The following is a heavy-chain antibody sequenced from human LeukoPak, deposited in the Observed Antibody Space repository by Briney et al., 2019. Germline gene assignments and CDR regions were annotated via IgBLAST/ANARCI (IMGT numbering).Heavy chain of an antibody. Sequence: ASVRVSCKASGYTFTTYGISWVRQAPGQGLEWMGWISVYSGNTNYAQKLQGRVTMTTDTSTSTAYMELRSLRSDDTAVYYCAREEVDSSGYFLNFDYWGQGTLVTVSS. D-gene: IGHD3-22*01. CDR1: GYTFTTYG. CDR3: AREEVDSSGYFLNFDY. CDR2: ISVYSGNT. J-gene: IGHJ4*02. V-gene: IGHV1-18*01.